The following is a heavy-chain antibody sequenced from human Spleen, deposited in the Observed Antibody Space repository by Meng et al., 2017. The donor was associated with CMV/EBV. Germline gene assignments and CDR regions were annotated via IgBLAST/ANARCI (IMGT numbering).Heavy chain of an antibody. CDR2: VSAFNGNT. CDR1: GYPFTGYY. J-gene: IGHJ4*02. CDR3: ARGGGAARPREFDF. D-gene: IGHD6-6*01. V-gene: IGHV1-18*04. Sequence: SGYPFTGYYMHWVRQAPGQGLEWMGWVSAFNGNTRYGQKLQGRVTMTTDTSTSTAYLELRSLRSDDTAVYYCARGGGAARPREFDFWGQGTLVTVSS.